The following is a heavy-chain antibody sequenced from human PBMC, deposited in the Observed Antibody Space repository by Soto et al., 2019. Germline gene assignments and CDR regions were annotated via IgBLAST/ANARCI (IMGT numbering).Heavy chain of an antibody. CDR1: GGTFSSYA. CDR3: ASGLVVPAGYYYYYGMDV. Sequence: SVKVSCKASGGTFSSYAISWVRQAPGQALEWMGGIIPIFGTANYAQKFQGRVTITADESTSTAYMELSSLRSEDTAVYYCASGLVVPAGYYYYYGMDVWGQGTTVTVSS. V-gene: IGHV1-69*13. J-gene: IGHJ6*02. D-gene: IGHD2-2*01. CDR2: IIPIFGTA.